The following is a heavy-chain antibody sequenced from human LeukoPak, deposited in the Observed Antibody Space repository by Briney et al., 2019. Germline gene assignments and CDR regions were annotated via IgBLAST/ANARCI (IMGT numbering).Heavy chain of an antibody. D-gene: IGHD3-10*01. V-gene: IGHV4-30-2*01. CDR1: GGSISSGGYS. CDR3: ARGVGRITSFDY. CDR2: IYHSGST. J-gene: IGHJ4*02. Sequence: SQTLSLTCAVSGGSISSGGYSWSWIRQPPGKGLEWIGYIYHSGSTYYNPSLKSRVTISVDRSKNQFSLKLSSVTAADTAVYYCARGVGRITSFDYWGQGTLVTVSS.